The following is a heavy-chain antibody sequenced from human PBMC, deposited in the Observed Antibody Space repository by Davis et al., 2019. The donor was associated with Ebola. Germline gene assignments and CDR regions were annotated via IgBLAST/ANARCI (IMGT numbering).Heavy chain of an antibody. CDR1: GGTFSNYA. CDR2: ISAYNGNT. D-gene: IGHD2-2*01. CDR3: ARSCISARCYLLYAMDV. J-gene: IGHJ6*03. V-gene: IGHV1-18*01. Sequence: AASVKVSCKASGGTFSNYAISWVRQAPGQGLEWMGWISAYNGNTAYAQVLQGRVIMTTDTSTGTAYMELSRLRSDDTAVYYCARSCISARCYLLYAMDVWGKGTTVTVSS.